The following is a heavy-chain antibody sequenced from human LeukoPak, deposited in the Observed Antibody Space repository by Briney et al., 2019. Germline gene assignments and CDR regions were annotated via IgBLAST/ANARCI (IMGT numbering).Heavy chain of an antibody. J-gene: IGHJ4*02. CDR3: ASSGRGFGEQPGLMLG. CDR2: IYYSGST. Sequence: PSQTLSLTCTVSGGSISSGGYYWSWIRQHPGKGLEWIGYIYYSGSTYYNPSLKSRVTISVDTSKNQFSLKLSSVTAADTAVYYCASSGRGFGEQPGLMLGWGQGTLVTVSS. D-gene: IGHD1/OR15-1a*01. V-gene: IGHV4-31*03. CDR1: GGSISSGGYY.